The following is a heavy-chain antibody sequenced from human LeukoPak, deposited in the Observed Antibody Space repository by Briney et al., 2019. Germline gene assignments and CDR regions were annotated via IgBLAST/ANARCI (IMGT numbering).Heavy chain of an antibody. CDR3: ARGKVPAARWLYYYGMDV. CDR2: ISYDGSNK. CDR1: GFTFSSYA. Sequence: GGSLRLSCAASGFTFSSYAMHWVRQAPGKGLEWVAVISYDGSNKYYADSVKGRFTISRDNSKNTLYLQMNSLRAEDTAVYYCARGKVPAARWLYYYGMDVWGQGTTVTVSS. J-gene: IGHJ6*02. D-gene: IGHD2-2*01. V-gene: IGHV3-30-3*01.